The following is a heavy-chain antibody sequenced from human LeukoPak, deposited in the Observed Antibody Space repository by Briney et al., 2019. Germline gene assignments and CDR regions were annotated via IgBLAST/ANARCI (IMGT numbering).Heavy chain of an antibody. CDR1: GGSISNYY. V-gene: IGHV4-59*01. CDR3: ARYSGTYYHY. D-gene: IGHD1-26*01. J-gene: IGHJ4*02. Sequence: PSETLSLTCTVSGGSISNYYWSWVPQPPGERLEWVGYIHCSGSTKYNPSLKSPLTISVDTSKNQFSLKLSSVTAVDTAVYYCARYSGTYYHYWGQGTLVTVSS. CDR2: IHCSGST.